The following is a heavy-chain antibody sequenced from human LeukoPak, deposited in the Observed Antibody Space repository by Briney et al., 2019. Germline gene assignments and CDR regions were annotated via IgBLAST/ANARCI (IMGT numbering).Heavy chain of an antibody. CDR2: ISYDGSNK. Sequence: GGSLRLSCAASGFTFSSYAMHWVRQAPGKGLEWVAVISYDGSNKYYADSVKGRFTISRDNAKNSLYLQMNSLRAEDTAVYYCARDAQPQYSSGSLYAEYFQHWGQGTLVTVSS. J-gene: IGHJ1*01. D-gene: IGHD6-19*01. V-gene: IGHV3-30*04. CDR3: ARDAQPQYSSGSLYAEYFQH. CDR1: GFTFSSYA.